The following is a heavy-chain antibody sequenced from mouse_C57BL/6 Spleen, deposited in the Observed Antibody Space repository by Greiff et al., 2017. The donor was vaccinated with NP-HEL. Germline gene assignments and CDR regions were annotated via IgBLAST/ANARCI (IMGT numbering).Heavy chain of an antibody. J-gene: IGHJ4*01. V-gene: IGHV5-6*01. Sequence: EVHLVESGGDLVKPGGSLKLSCAASGFTFSSYGMSWVRQTPDKRLEWVATISSGGSYTYYPDSVKGRFTISRDNAKNTLYLQMSSLKSEDTAMYYCARRYYKAMDYWGQGTSVTVSS. D-gene: IGHD1-1*01. CDR3: ARRYYKAMDY. CDR2: ISSGGSYT. CDR1: GFTFSSYG.